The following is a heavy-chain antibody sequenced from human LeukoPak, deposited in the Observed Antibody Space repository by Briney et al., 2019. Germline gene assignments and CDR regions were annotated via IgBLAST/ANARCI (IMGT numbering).Heavy chain of an antibody. CDR1: RFTFSSHS. V-gene: IGHV3-21*01. CDR3: ARVRGGYSYGYGALDI. J-gene: IGHJ3*02. D-gene: IGHD5-18*01. CDR2: TTSTSSYI. Sequence: PGGSLRLFCAASRFTFSSHSMGWVRHAPGEGLEWVSSTTSTSSYIYYADSVNGRFTISRDNAKNSLYLQINSLRAEDTAVYYCARVRGGYSYGYGALDIWGQGTVVTVSS.